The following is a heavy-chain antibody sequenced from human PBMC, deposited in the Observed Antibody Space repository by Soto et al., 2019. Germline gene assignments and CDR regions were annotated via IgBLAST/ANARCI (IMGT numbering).Heavy chain of an antibody. V-gene: IGHV1-69*13. CDR2: IIPIFGTA. Sequence: SVKVSCKASGGTFSSYAISWVRQAPGQGLEWMGGIIPIFGTANYAQKFQGRVTITADESTSTAYMELSSPRSEDTAVYYCEREKDLSTAFDYWGQGTPVTVSS. J-gene: IGHJ4*02. CDR3: EREKDLSTAFDY. D-gene: IGHD3-16*01. CDR1: GGTFSSYA.